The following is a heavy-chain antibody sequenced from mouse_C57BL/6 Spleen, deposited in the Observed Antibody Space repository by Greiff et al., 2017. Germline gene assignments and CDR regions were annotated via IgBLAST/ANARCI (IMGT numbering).Heavy chain of an antibody. CDR2: INPNNGGT. V-gene: IGHV1-18*01. J-gene: IGHJ4*01. CDR1: GYTFTDYN. CDR3: ARPYYGSRGYYAMDY. Sequence: VQLQQSGPELVKPGASVKIPCKASGYTFTDYNMDWVKQSHGKSLEWIGDINPNNGGTIYNQKFKGKATLTVDKSSSTAYRELRSLTSEDTAVYYCARPYYGSRGYYAMDYWGQGTSVTVSS. D-gene: IGHD1-1*01.